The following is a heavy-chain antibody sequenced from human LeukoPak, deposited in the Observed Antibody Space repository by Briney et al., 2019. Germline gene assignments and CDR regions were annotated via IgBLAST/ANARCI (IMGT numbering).Heavy chain of an antibody. J-gene: IGHJ4*02. CDR1: GFTFSSYG. CDR2: IRYDGTNK. V-gene: IGHV3-30*02. CDR3: AKYYRESSGASPLDY. Sequence: PGGSLRLSCAASGFTFSSYGMHWVRQAPGKGLEWVAFIRYDGTNKYYADSVKGRFTISRDNSKNTLDLQMNSLRVEDTAVYYCAKYYRESSGASPLDYWGQGTRVTVSS. D-gene: IGHD3-22*01.